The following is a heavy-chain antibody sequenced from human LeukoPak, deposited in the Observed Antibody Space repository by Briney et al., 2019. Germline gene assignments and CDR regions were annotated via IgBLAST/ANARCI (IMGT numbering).Heavy chain of an antibody. J-gene: IGHJ4*02. CDR3: ARAAIAVAGTGFDY. D-gene: IGHD6-19*01. Sequence: SETLSLTCTVSGGSISSYYWSWIRQPPGKGLEWIGYIYYSGSTNYNPSLKSRVTISVDTSKNQFSLKLSSVTAADTAVYYCARAAIAVAGTGFDYWGQRTLVTVSS. CDR2: IYYSGST. CDR1: GGSISSYY. V-gene: IGHV4-59*01.